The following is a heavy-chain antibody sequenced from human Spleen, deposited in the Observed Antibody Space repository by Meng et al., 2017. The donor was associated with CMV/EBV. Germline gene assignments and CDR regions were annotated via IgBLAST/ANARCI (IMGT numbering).Heavy chain of an antibody. J-gene: IGHJ6*02. CDR1: GYTFTGYY. D-gene: IGHD3-3*01. Sequence: SVKVSCKASGYTFTGYYMHWVRQAPGQGLEWMGWINPNNAGTNYAQKFQGRVTMTRDTSISTAYMELSTLRSDDTAMYYCASVGITIFGQGMDVWGQGTTVTVSS. V-gene: IGHV1-2*02. CDR2: INPNNAGT. CDR3: ASVGITIFGQGMDV.